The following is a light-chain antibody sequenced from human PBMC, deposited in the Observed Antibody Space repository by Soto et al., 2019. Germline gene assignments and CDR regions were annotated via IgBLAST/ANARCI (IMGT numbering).Light chain of an antibody. V-gene: IGKV1-5*01. CDR2: DAS. CDR3: QQYYRSCT. Sequence: DIQLTQSPSTLSASVGDRVTITCRASQSVTDWLAWYQQKPGKAPKLLIYDASSLQSGVPSRFSGSGSGTEFSLTISSLQPDDFVTYYCQQYYRSCTFGQGTKVDI. CDR1: QSVTDW. J-gene: IGKJ2*02.